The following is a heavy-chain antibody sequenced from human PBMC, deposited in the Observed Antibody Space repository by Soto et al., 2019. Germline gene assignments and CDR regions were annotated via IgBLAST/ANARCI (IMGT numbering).Heavy chain of an antibody. D-gene: IGHD3-16*02. J-gene: IGHJ4*02. CDR2: ISAYNGNT. CDR3: ARVRDYIWGSYRGDYYFDY. CDR1: GYTFTSYG. Sequence: QVQLVQSGAEVKKPGASVKVSCKASGYTFTSYGISWVRQAPGQGLEWMGWISAYNGNTNYAQKLQVRVTMTTDTSTSTAYMELRSLVSDDTAVYYCARVRDYIWGSYRGDYYFDYLGQGTLVTVSS. V-gene: IGHV1-18*01.